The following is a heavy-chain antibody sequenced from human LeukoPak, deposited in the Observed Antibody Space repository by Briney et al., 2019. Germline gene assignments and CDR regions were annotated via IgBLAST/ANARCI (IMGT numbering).Heavy chain of an antibody. V-gene: IGHV4-34*01. D-gene: IGHD3-3*01. CDR3: ASYDFWSAYLNY. CDR2: INHSGST. Sequence: PSETLSLTCAVYGGSFSGYYWSWIRQPPGKGLEWIGEINHSGSTNYNPSLKSRVTISVDTSKNQFSLKLSSVTAADTAVYYCASYDFWSAYLNYWGQGTLVTVSS. J-gene: IGHJ4*02. CDR1: GGSFSGYY.